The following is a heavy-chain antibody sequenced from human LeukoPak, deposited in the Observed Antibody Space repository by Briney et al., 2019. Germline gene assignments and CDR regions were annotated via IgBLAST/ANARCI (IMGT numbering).Heavy chain of an antibody. D-gene: IGHD3-3*01. V-gene: IGHV4-34*01. CDR3: ARVYYDFT. Sequence: SETLSLTCAVYGGSFSGYYWSWIRQPPGKGLEWIGEINHSGSTNYNPSLKSRVTISVDTSKNQFSLKLGSVTAADTAVYYCARVYYDFTWGQGTLVTVSS. CDR1: GGSFSGYY. CDR2: INHSGST. J-gene: IGHJ5*02.